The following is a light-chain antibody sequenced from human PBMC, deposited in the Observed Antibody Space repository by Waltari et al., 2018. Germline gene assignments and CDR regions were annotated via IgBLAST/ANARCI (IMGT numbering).Light chain of an antibody. CDR1: SGSVPTTSY. Sequence: QTVVTQEPSFSVSPGGSVTLTCGLSSGSVPTTSYPSWYQHTPGQPPRPFIYSTNPRSSGVPDRFSGSILGNKAALTITGAQADDEAVYHCVLYMGGGILFGGGTTLTVL. CDR3: VLYMGGGIL. V-gene: IGLV8-61*01. J-gene: IGLJ3*02. CDR2: STN.